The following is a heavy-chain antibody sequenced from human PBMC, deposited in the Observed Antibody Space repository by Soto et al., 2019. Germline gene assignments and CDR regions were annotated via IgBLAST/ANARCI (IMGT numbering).Heavy chain of an antibody. Sequence: PSETLSLTCTVSGGSISSSSYFWGWIRQPPGKGLEWIGSIYYSGGTYYNPSLKSRVTISVDTSKNQFSLKLSSVTAADTAVYYCARLGAYYQSLDLWGPGTRVTVSS. CDR3: ARLGAYYQSLDL. J-gene: IGHJ5*02. CDR1: GGSISSSSYF. CDR2: IYYSGGT. V-gene: IGHV4-39*01. D-gene: IGHD2-21*01.